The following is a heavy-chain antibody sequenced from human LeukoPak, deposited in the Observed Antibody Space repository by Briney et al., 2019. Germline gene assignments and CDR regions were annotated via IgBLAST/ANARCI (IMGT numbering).Heavy chain of an antibody. J-gene: IGHJ6*03. CDR3: ARDLSIAAAGISYYDYMGV. D-gene: IGHD6-13*01. Sequence: SVTVSCTPSGRTFTSYAISWVRQAPGQGLEWMGGIIPIFGTANDAQKLQGIVTITTDESTSTAYMEQSSLRSEDTAVYYCARDLSIAAAGISYYDYMGVWGKGTTVTAPS. V-gene: IGHV1-69*05. CDR1: GRTFTSYA. CDR2: IIPIFGTA.